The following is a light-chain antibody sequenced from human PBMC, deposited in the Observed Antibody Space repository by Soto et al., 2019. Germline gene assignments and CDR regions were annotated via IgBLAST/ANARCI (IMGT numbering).Light chain of an antibody. CDR1: QSVGSN. J-gene: IGKJ4*01. V-gene: IGKV3-15*01. Sequence: EMVLTQSPATLSVSPGGRATLSCRASQSVGSNLAWYQQKPGQAPRLLIYGASTRATGIPATFSGSGSGTEFTLTISSLQSEDSSVYYCQQCNVWPLNFGGGTKVEI. CDR2: GAS. CDR3: QQCNVWPLN.